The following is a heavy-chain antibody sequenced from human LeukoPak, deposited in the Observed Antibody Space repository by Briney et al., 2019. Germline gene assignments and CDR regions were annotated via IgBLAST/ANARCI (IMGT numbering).Heavy chain of an antibody. J-gene: IGHJ4*02. Sequence: GESLKISCKGSGYSFTSYWISWVRQMPGKGLEWMGRIDPSDSYTNYSPSFQGHVTISADKSISTAYLQWSSLKVSDTAMYYCASEYSGWYGEGNWGQGTLVTVSS. CDR1: GYSFTSYW. CDR2: IDPSDSYT. CDR3: ASEYSGWYGEGN. D-gene: IGHD6-19*01. V-gene: IGHV5-10-1*01.